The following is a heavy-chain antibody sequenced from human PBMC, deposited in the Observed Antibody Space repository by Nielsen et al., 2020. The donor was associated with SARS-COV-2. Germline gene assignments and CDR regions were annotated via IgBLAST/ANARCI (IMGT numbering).Heavy chain of an antibody. CDR2: ISSSSSTI. J-gene: IGHJ6*03. Sequence: GESLKISCAASGFTFSSYSMNWVRQAPGKGLEWVSYISSSSSTIYYADSVKGRFTISRDNAKNSLYLQMNSLRAEDTAVYYCARQQWSYGGNYYYYYMDVWGKGTTVTVSS. CDR1: GFTFSSYS. D-gene: IGHD6-19*01. CDR3: ARQQWSYGGNYYYYYMDV. V-gene: IGHV3-48*01.